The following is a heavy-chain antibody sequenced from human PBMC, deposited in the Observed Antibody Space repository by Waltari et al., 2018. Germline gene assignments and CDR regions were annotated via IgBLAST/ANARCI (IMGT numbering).Heavy chain of an antibody. CDR1: GFIFADRG. Sequence: EVQLVESGGGLAQPGRSLRLSCTTSGFIFADRGMAWVRQAPGKGLEWVGFITSKAYGSATEQAASVEGRFTISRDDSKSITYLQMNSLKTEDTAMYYCTRDLAVTAYEYWGQGSLVIVSS. V-gene: IGHV3-49*04. CDR3: TRDLAVTAYEY. J-gene: IGHJ4*02. D-gene: IGHD6-19*01. CDR2: ITSKAYGSAT.